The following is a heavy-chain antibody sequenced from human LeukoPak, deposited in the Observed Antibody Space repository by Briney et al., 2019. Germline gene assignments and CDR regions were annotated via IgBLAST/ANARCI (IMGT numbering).Heavy chain of an antibody. J-gene: IGHJ4*02. V-gene: IGHV3-66*01. Sequence: PGGSLRLSCAASEFSVGSNYMTWVRQAPGKGLEWVSLIYSGGSTYYADSVKGRFTISRDNSKNTLYLQMNSLRAEDTAVYYCARDYGDYGAPTHFDYWGQGTLVTVSS. D-gene: IGHD4-17*01. CDR3: ARDYGDYGAPTHFDY. CDR1: EFSVGSNY. CDR2: IYSGGST.